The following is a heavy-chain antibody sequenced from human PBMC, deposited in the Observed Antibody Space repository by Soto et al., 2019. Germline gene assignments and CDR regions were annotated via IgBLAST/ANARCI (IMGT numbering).Heavy chain of an antibody. Sequence: SETLSLTCTVSGGSISSYYWSWIRQPPGKGLEWIGYIYYSGSTNYNPSLKSRVTISVDTSRNQFSLKLSSVTAADTAVYYCARGYADYDFWSGYYPTNNWFDPWGQGTLVTVSS. CDR2: IYYSGST. V-gene: IGHV4-59*01. CDR3: ARGYADYDFWSGYYPTNNWFDP. J-gene: IGHJ5*02. CDR1: GGSISSYY. D-gene: IGHD3-3*01.